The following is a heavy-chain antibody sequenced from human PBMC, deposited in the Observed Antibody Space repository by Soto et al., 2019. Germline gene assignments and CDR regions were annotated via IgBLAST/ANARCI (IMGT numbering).Heavy chain of an antibody. D-gene: IGHD6-13*01. V-gene: IGHV4-59*08. J-gene: IGHJ4*02. Sequence: QVQLQESGTGLVKPSETLSLTCTVSGGSIGNSYWSWIRQSPGMGLEWFGYIYYSGSSNYNPSLNIRVSISLDTSKNQFSRKLSSVTAADTAVYYCARHSSSWPIFDYWGQGTLVIVSS. CDR1: GGSIGNSY. CDR2: IYYSGSS. CDR3: ARHSSSWPIFDY.